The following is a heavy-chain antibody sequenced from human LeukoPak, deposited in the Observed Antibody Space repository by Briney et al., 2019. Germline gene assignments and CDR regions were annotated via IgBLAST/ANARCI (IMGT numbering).Heavy chain of an antibody. V-gene: IGHV4-34*01. D-gene: IGHD3-3*01. CDR2: INHSGST. CDR3: ARGGITIFGVAYGMDV. J-gene: IGHJ6*02. CDR1: GGSFSGYY. Sequence: AETLSLTCAVSGGSFSGYYWSWIRQPPGKGLEWIGEINHSGSTNYNPSLKGRVTISVDTSKNQFSLKLSSVTAADTAVYYCARGGITIFGVAYGMDVWGQGTTVTVSS.